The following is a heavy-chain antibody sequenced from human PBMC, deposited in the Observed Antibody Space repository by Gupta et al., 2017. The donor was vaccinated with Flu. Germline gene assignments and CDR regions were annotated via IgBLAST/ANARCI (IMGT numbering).Heavy chain of an antibody. CDR3: AKYKYSYGSPGMDV. Sequence: YDGSNKYYADSVKGRFTISRDNSKNTLYLQMNSLRAEDTAVYYCAKYKYSYGSPGMDVWGQGTTVTVSS. V-gene: IGHV3-30*18. CDR2: YDGSNK. J-gene: IGHJ6*02. D-gene: IGHD5-18*01.